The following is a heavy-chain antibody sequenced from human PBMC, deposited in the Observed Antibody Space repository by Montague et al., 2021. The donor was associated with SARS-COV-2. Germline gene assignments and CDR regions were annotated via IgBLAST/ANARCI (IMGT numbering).Heavy chain of an antibody. J-gene: IGHJ6*02. D-gene: IGHD1-20*01. V-gene: IGHV4-39*01. CDR3: ARRVTGTTVHYYYGMDV. CDR2: LYYSGST. Sequence: SETLSLTCTVSGGSISSSSYYWGWIRQPPGKGLEWIGSLYYSGSTYYNPSLKSRVTISVDTSKNQFSLKLSSVTAADTAVYYCARRVTGTTVHYYYGMDVWGQGTTVTVSS. CDR1: GGSISSSSYY.